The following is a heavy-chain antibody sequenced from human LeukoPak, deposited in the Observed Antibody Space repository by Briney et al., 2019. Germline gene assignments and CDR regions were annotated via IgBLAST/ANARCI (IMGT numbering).Heavy chain of an antibody. Sequence: PAETLSLTCAVSGRSFSGNYGSWIRQPPGKGLEWLGENNDVGNTTYAPSLKSRITISVDTSKNHFSLNLSSVTAAGTAIYYCATRRAYRSPVGCWGQGTLVTVSS. J-gene: IGHJ4*02. D-gene: IGHD5-18*01. V-gene: IGHV4-34*01. CDR3: ATRRAYRSPVGC. CDR2: NNDVGNT. CDR1: GRSFSGNY.